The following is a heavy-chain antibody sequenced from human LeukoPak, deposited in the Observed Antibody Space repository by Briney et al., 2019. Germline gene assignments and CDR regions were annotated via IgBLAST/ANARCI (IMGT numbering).Heavy chain of an antibody. D-gene: IGHD3-3*01. J-gene: IGHJ4*02. CDR2: VHLDGRT. CDR1: GGSVTSTNW. Sequence: TSETLSVTCAVSGGSVTSTNWWTWVRQPPGKGLEWIGEVHLDGRTNYNPSLTGRLTLSVDLYENHISLKLTSVTAADTAVYYCAREGGFYRPLDYLGQGTLVTVSS. CDR3: AREGGFYRPLDY. V-gene: IGHV4-4*02.